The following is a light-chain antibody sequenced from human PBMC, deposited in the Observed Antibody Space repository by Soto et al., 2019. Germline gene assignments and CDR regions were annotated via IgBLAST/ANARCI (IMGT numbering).Light chain of an antibody. CDR1: QSVENW. V-gene: IGKV1-5*03. Sequence: DIQLIQSPATLSASVGDRVTITCRASQSVENWLAWYQQKPGKAPKLLISRASTLKSGVRLRFSGSGSGTEFTLTISSLQPDDRATYYCQQYSHYSRTFGQGTKVEI. CDR3: QQYSHYSRT. CDR2: RAS. J-gene: IGKJ1*01.